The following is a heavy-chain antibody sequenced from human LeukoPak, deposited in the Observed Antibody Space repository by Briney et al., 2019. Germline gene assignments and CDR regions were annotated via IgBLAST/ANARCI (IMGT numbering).Heavy chain of an antibody. V-gene: IGHV5-51*01. D-gene: IGHD2-15*01. J-gene: IGHJ3*02. CDR2: IYPGDSDT. CDR1: GYSFTNYW. CDR3: ARRYCSGTSCQRRKSDAFDI. Sequence: GESLKISCKGSGYSFTNYWIAWVRQMPGKGLEWMGIIYPGDSDTRYSPSFQGLVTISVDKSISTAYLQWNSLKASDTAMYFCARRYCSGTSCQRRKSDAFDIWGQGTMVIVSS.